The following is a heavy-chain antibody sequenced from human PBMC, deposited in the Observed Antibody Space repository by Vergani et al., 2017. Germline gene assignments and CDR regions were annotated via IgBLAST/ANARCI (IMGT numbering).Heavy chain of an antibody. CDR1: GFTFSSYS. CDR3: ARSLSIAAAHDAFDI. D-gene: IGHD6-13*01. Sequence: EVQLVESGGGLVKPGGSLRLSCAASGFTFSSYSMNWVRQAPGKGLEWVSSISSSSSYIYYADSVKGRFTISRDNAKNSLYLQMNSLRAEDTAVYYCARSLSIAAAHDAFDIWGQGTMVTVSS. J-gene: IGHJ3*02. V-gene: IGHV3-21*01. CDR2: ISSSSSYI.